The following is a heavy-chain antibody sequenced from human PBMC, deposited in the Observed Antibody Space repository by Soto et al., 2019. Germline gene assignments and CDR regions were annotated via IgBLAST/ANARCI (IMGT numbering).Heavy chain of an antibody. J-gene: IGHJ4*02. D-gene: IGHD5-12*01. V-gene: IGHV4-30-2*06. CDR2: ISHLENT. CDR1: GASISYGGFS. Sequence: PSETLSLTCTVSGASISYGGFSWSWIRQSPGKGLEWIGYISHLENTYFHPSFKSRLTMAIDRRRKQFSLNLISVAAADRAVYDCVRGGGYDPSDFWGQGVLVSVFS. CDR3: VRGGGYDPSDF.